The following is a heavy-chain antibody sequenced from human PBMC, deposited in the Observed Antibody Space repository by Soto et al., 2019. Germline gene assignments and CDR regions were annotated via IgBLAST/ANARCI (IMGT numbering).Heavy chain of an antibody. Sequence: QVQLVQSGAEVKKPGSSVKVSCKASGGTFSSYAISWVRQAPGQGLEWMGGIIPIFGTANYAQKFQGRVTITADDSTSTAYMELSSLRSEDTAVYYGARGYSSSWYNYYYGMDVWGQGTTVTVSS. J-gene: IGHJ6*02. V-gene: IGHV1-69*12. CDR1: GGTFSSYA. D-gene: IGHD6-13*01. CDR2: IIPIFGTA. CDR3: ARGYSSSWYNYYYGMDV.